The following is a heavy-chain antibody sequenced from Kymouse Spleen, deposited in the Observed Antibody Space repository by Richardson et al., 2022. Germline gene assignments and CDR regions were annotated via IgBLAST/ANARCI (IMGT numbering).Heavy chain of an antibody. CDR1: GFTFSSYG. D-gene: IGHD3-9*01. Sequence: QVQLVESGGGVVQPGRSLRLSCAASGFTFSSYGMHWVRQAPGKGLEWVAVIWYDGSNKYYADSVKGRFTISRDNSKNTLYLQMNSLRAEDTAVYYCARGLRYFDWFLDAFDIWGQGTMVTVSS. J-gene: IGHJ3*02. CDR2: IWYDGSNK. CDR3: ARGLRYFDWFLDAFDI. V-gene: IGHV3-33*01.